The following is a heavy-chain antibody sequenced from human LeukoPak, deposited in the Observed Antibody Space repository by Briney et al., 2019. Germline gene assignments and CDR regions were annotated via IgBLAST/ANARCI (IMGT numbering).Heavy chain of an antibody. CDR3: AKYLSVAGTSPWDY. Sequence: PGRSLRLSCAASGFTFSSYAMSWVRQAPGKGLEWVSAISGSGGSTYYADFVKGRFTISRDNSKNTLYLQMNSLRAEDTAVYYCAKYLSVAGTSPWDYWGQGTLVTVSS. CDR2: ISGSGGST. D-gene: IGHD6-19*01. CDR1: GFTFSSYA. V-gene: IGHV3-23*01. J-gene: IGHJ4*02.